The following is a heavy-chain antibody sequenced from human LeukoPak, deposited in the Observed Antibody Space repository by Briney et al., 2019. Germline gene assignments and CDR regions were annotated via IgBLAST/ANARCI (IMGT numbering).Heavy chain of an antibody. Sequence: GGSLRLSCAASGFTFSRYNMNSVRQAPGKGLEWVSSITSGSSYIYYADSVKCRFTISRDNANTSLYLQMNSLRAEDTAVYYCARDPYSGSYGNYYYYFMDVWGKGTTVTISS. CDR3: ARDPYSGSYGNYYYYFMDV. CDR2: ITSGSSYI. CDR1: GFTFSRYN. V-gene: IGHV3-21*01. D-gene: IGHD1-26*01. J-gene: IGHJ6*03.